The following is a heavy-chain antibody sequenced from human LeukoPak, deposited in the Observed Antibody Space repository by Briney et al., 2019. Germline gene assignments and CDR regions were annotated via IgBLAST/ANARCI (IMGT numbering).Heavy chain of an antibody. V-gene: IGHV3-30*09. CDR2: ISYDGSNK. CDR1: GFTFSSYA. Sequence: GRSLRLSCAASGFTFSSYAMHWVRQAPGKGLEWVAVISYDGSNKYYADSVKGRFAISRDNSKNTLYLQMNSLRAEDTAVYYCARGGDYGDPKTPWFDPWGQGTLVTVSS. J-gene: IGHJ5*02. D-gene: IGHD4-17*01. CDR3: ARGGDYGDPKTPWFDP.